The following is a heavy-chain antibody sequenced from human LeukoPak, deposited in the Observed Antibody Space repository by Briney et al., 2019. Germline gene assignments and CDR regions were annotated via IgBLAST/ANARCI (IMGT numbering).Heavy chain of an antibody. CDR3: ARDPYCSGGSCNDYFDY. CDR2: IKKDGSEK. D-gene: IGHD2-15*01. CDR1: GFTFSSYW. J-gene: IGHJ4*02. Sequence: GGSLRLSCAASGFTFSSYWMSWVRQAPGKGLEWVANIKKDGSEKYYVDSVKGRFTISRDNAKNSLYLQINSLRAEDTAVYYCARDPYCSGGSCNDYFDYWGQGTLVTVSS. V-gene: IGHV3-7*01.